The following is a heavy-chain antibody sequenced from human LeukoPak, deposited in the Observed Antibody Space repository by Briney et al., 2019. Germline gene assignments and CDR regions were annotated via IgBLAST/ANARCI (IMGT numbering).Heavy chain of an antibody. CDR3: ARDGRIRFPVTNWFDP. D-gene: IGHD3-3*01. Sequence: PSETLSLTCTVSGYSISSGYYWGWIRQPPGKGLEWIASIYRSGSTYYNLSLKSRVTISVDTSKNQFSLKLSSVTAADTAVYYCARDGRIRFPVTNWFDPWGQGTLVTVSS. J-gene: IGHJ5*02. V-gene: IGHV4-38-2*02. CDR1: GYSISSGYY. CDR2: IYRSGST.